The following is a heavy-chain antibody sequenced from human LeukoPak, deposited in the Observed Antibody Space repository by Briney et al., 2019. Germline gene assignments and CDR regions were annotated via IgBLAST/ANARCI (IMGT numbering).Heavy chain of an antibody. CDR1: GFTFSSYG. V-gene: IGHV3-30*18. J-gene: IGHJ4*02. Sequence: GRSLRLSCAASGFTFSSYGMHWVRQAPGKGLEWVAVISYDGSNKYYADSVKGRFTISRDNSKNTLYLQMNSLRAKDTAVYYCAKDGYDSVLSGYWGQGTLVTVSS. CDR2: ISYDGSNK. CDR3: AKDGYDSVLSGY. D-gene: IGHD3-22*01.